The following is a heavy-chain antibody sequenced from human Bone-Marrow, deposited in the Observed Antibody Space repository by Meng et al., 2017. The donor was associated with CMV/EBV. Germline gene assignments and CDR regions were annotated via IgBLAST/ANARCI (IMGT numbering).Heavy chain of an antibody. J-gene: IGHJ4*02. V-gene: IGHV3-23*01. Sequence: GESLKISCAASGFTFSSCAMSWVRQAPGKGLEWISAISGGGGTTYYADSVKGRFTISRDNSKNTVYLQMSSLRVEDTAVYYCAKGEASRRSGFYYWGQGQLVTVSS. D-gene: IGHD1-26*01. CDR1: GFTFSSCA. CDR2: ISGGGGTT. CDR3: AKGEASRRSGFYY.